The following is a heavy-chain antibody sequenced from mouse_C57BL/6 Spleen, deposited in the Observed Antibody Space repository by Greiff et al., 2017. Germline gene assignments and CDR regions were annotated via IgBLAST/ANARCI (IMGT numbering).Heavy chain of an antibody. CDR1: GFTFSDYG. CDR3: ARDDPRTWFAY. V-gene: IGHV5-17*01. D-gene: IGHD2-10*02. Sequence: EVKVVESGGGLVKPGGSLKLSCAASGFTFSDYGMHWVRQAPEKGLEWVAYISSGSSTIYYADTVKGRFTISRDNAKNTLFLQMTSLRSEDTAMYYCARDDPRTWFAYWGQGTLVTVSA. CDR2: ISSGSSTI. J-gene: IGHJ3*01.